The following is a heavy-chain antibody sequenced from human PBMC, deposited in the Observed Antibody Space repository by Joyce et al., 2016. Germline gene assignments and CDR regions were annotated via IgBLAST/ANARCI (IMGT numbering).Heavy chain of an antibody. V-gene: IGHV5-10-1*03. CDR2: IDPGYSYT. D-gene: IGHD3-10*01. CDR3: ARYDSGTYYNSFDV. Sequence: EVLLVQSGAEVKKAGESLRISCKGSGYNFNNNWISWVRQMPGEGLEWMGRIDPGYSYTEYRPSFQGHVTISADKSISTAYLQWSSLKASDTAMYYCARYDSGTYYNSFDVWGQGTMVVVSP. CDR1: GYNFNNNW. J-gene: IGHJ3*01.